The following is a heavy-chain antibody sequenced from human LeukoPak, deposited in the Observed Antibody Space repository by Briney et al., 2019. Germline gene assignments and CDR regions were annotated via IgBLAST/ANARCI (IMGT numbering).Heavy chain of an antibody. CDR3: ARESRLSGAMDV. J-gene: IGHJ6*02. CDR2: IYSGTNT. Sequence: GGSLRLSCAASGFTFSSYSMNWVRQAPGKGLEWVSVIYSGTNTYYADSVKGRFTISRDISKNTLCLQMNSLRAEDTAVYYCARESRLSGAMDVWGQGTTVTVSS. V-gene: IGHV3-66*01. CDR1: GFTFSSYS.